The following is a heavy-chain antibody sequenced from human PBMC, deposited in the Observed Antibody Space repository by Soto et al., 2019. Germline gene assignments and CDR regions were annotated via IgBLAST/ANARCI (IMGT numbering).Heavy chain of an antibody. Sequence: VASVKVSCKASGYTFTNYAISWVRQAPGRGLEWMGWVNTYNGNPNYAQIFQGRVTMTTDTSTGTAYMELRSLKSDDSAIYYCASDSQYSTRRHKFDSWGLEDLLTVSS. CDR1: GYTFTNYA. D-gene: IGHD6-6*01. V-gene: IGHV1-18*01. CDR3: ASDSQYSTRRHKFDS. J-gene: IGHJ4*02. CDR2: VNTYNGNP.